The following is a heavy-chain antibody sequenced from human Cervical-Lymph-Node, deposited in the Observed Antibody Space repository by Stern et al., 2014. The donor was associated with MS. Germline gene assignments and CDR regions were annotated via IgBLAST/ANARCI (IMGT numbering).Heavy chain of an antibody. D-gene: IGHD5-18*01. CDR3: TKYSGYTYADFDY. CDR2: IRSKTYGGTP. CDR1: GFTFGDYA. V-gene: IGHV3-49*03. J-gene: IGHJ4*02. Sequence: EVQLEESGGGLVQPGRSLRLSCTASGFTFGDYAMTWFRQAPGKGLEWVGFIRSKTYGGTPEYAASVKGRFTISRDDSKSIAYLQMNSLKTEDTAVYYCTKYSGYTYADFDYWGQGTLVTVSS.